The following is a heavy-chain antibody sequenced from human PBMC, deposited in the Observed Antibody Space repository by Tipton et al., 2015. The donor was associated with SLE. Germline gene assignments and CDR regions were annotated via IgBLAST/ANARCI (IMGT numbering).Heavy chain of an antibody. CDR3: ARGGGGWYFYYYGMDV. Sequence: TLSLTCTVSGGSISSSSYYWGWIRQPPGKGLEWIGSIYYSGSTYYNPSLKSRVTISVDTSKNQFSLKLSSVTAADTAVYYCARGGGGWYFYYYGMDVWGQGTTVTVSS. J-gene: IGHJ6*02. D-gene: IGHD6-19*01. CDR1: GGSISSSSYY. CDR2: IYYSGST. V-gene: IGHV4-39*07.